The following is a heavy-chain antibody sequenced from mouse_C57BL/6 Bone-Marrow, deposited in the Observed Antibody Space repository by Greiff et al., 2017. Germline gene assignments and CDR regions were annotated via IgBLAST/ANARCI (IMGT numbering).Heavy chain of an antibody. CDR1: YSAFMARA. D-gene: IGHD1-1*01. V-gene: IGHV1-49*01. J-gene: IGHJ1*03. Sequence: LQQSGAELVRPGSSVKLCCKDSYSAFMARAMHWVKQRPGHGLEWIGSFTMYSDATEYSENFKGKATLTANTSSSTAYMELSSLTAEDSAVYYCGRSTTVVATRYWYFDVLCTGTTVTVSS. CDR3: GRSTTVVATRYWYFDV. CDR2: FTMYSDAT.